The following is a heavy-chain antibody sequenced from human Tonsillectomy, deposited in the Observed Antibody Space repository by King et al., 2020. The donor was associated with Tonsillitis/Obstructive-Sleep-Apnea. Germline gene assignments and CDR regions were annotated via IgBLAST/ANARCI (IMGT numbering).Heavy chain of an antibody. Sequence: QLQESGPGLVKPSETLSLTCTVSGGSVSSGSYYWSWIRQPPGKGLEWSGYIYYSGSTNYNPSLKSRVTISVDTSKNQFSLKLSSVTAADTAVYYCTRGRGNTIFGVVIVYWGQGTLVTVSS. CDR1: GGSVSSGSYY. CDR3: TRGRGNTIFGVVIVY. J-gene: IGHJ4*02. CDR2: IYYSGST. V-gene: IGHV4-61*01. D-gene: IGHD3-3*01.